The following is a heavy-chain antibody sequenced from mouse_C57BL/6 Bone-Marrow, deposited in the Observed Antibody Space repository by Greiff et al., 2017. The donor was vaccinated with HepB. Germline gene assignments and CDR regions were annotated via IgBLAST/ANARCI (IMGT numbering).Heavy chain of an antibody. V-gene: IGHV1-42*01. CDR3: ARARLRRRTWFAY. Sequence: VQLQQSGPELVKPGASVKISCKASGYSFTGYYMNWVKQSPEKSLEWIGEINPSTGGTTYTQKFKAKATLTVDKSSSTAYMQLKSLTSEDSAVYYCARARLRRRTWFAYWGQGTLVTVSA. CDR1: GYSFTGYY. CDR2: INPSTGGT. J-gene: IGHJ3*01. D-gene: IGHD2-2*01.